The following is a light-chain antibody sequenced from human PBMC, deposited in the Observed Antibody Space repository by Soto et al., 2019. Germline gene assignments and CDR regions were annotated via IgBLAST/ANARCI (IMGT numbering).Light chain of an antibody. CDR1: QSISSW. CDR3: QQYNSYSQT. J-gene: IGKJ1*01. CDR2: TAS. V-gene: IGKV1-5*03. Sequence: DIQMTQSPSTLSASVGDRVTITCRASQSISSWLAWYQQKPGKAPKRLIYTASSLESGVPSRFSGSGSGTEFTLTISSLQPDDFATYYCQQYNSYSQTFGQGTKVEIK.